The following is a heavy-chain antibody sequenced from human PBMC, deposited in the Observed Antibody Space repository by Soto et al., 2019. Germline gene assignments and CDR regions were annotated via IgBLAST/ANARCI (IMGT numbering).Heavy chain of an antibody. CDR2: IYHSGGT. CDR3: ARAVTDAFDI. CDR1: GGSISSDYYS. J-gene: IGHJ3*02. Sequence: QMQVQESGSGLVKPSQTLSLTCAVSGGSISSDYYSWNWIRQPPGKGLEWIGYIYHSGGTYYNPSLKSRVTISVDRSKNQFFLKLNSVTAADTALYYCARAVTDAFDIWGQGTMVTVSS. V-gene: IGHV4-30-2*01.